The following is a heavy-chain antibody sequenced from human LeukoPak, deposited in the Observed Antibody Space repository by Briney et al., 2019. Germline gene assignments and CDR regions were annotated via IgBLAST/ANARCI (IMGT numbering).Heavy chain of an antibody. CDR1: GFTFSSYS. J-gene: IGHJ4*02. V-gene: IGHV3-21*01. CDR2: ISSSSSYI. CDR3: ARGDDYSSTFDY. D-gene: IGHD4-11*01. Sequence: GGSLRLSCAASGFTFSSYSMNWVRQAPGKELEWVSSISSSSSYIYYADSVKGRFTISRDNAKNSLYLQMNSLRAEDTAVYYCARGDDYSSTFDYWGQGTLVTVSS.